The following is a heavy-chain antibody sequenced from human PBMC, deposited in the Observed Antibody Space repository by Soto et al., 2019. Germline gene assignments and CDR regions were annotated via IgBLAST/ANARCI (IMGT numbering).Heavy chain of an antibody. V-gene: IGHV1-2*02. J-gene: IGHJ5*02. CDR2: INPNSGGT. D-gene: IGHD2-15*01. Sequence: ASVKVSCKASGYTFTGYYMHWVRQAPGQGLEWMGWINPNSGGTNYAQKVQGRVTMTTDRSTSTAYMELRSLRSDDTAVYYCAKLYCSGGSCYGWFDTWGQGTLVTVSS. CDR3: AKLYCSGGSCYGWFDT. CDR1: GYTFTGYY.